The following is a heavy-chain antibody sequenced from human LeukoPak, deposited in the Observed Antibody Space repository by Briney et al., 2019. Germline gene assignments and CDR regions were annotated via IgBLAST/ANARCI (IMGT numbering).Heavy chain of an antibody. CDR2: IYYSGST. Sequence: SETLSLTCTVSGGSISSYYWSWIRQPPGKGLEWIGYIYYSGSTNYNPSLKSRVTISVDTSKNQFSLKLSSVTAADTAVYYCARELVAASGPDYWGQGTLVTVSS. CDR3: ARELVAASGPDY. J-gene: IGHJ4*02. CDR1: GGSISSYY. D-gene: IGHD2-15*01. V-gene: IGHV4-59*12.